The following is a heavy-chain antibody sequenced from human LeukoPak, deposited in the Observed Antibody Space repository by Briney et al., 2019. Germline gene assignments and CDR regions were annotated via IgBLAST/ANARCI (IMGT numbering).Heavy chain of an antibody. V-gene: IGHV3-21*01. CDR2: ISSSSSYI. D-gene: IGHD3-10*01. CDR1: GFTFSNYA. CDR3: ARGNLWFGELVY. J-gene: IGHJ4*02. Sequence: GGSLRLSCAASGFTFSNYAMHWVRQAPGKGLEWVSSISSSSSYIYYADSVKGRFTISRDDAKNSLYLQMNSLRAEDTAVYYCARGNLWFGELVYWGQGTLVTVSS.